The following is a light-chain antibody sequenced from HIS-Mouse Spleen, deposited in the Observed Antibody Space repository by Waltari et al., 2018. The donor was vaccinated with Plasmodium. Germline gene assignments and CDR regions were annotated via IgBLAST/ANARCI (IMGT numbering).Light chain of an antibody. CDR2: EGS. Sequence: QSALTQPASVSGSPGQSITISCTGTSSDVAIYNLVSWYQQHPGKAPKLMIYEGSKRPSGVSNRFSGSKSGNTASLTISGLQAEDEADYYCCSYAGSSTFVVFGGGTKLTVL. V-gene: IGLV2-23*03. CDR1: SSDVAIYNL. CDR3: CSYAGSSTFVV. J-gene: IGLJ2*01.